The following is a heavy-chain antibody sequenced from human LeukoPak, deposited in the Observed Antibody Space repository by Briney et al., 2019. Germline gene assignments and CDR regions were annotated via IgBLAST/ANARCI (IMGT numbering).Heavy chain of an antibody. CDR2: ISGSGGST. J-gene: IGHJ3*02. Sequence: GGSLRLSCAASGFTYSSYGMSWVRQAPGKGLEWVSAISGSGGSTYYADSVKGRFTISRDNSKNTLYPQMNSLRAEDTAVYYCAKVVVTGPFGAFDIWGQGTMVTVSS. V-gene: IGHV3-23*01. CDR1: GFTYSSYG. D-gene: IGHD2-21*02. CDR3: AKVVVTGPFGAFDI.